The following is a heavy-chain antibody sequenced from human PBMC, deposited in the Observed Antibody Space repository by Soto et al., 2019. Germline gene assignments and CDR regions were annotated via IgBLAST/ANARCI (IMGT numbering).Heavy chain of an antibody. V-gene: IGHV2-5*02. D-gene: IGHD2-8*02. CDR2: IYWDDDK. Sequence: KESGPTLVQPTQTLTLTCSFSGFSLTTGGMGVGWIRQPPGKALEWLALIYWDDDKGYSPSLKSRLTITKDTSKNQVVLTMTKMDPVDTATYYCARIYCAGGNCYRRGGFYYGMDVWGQGTTVTVSS. J-gene: IGHJ6*02. CDR3: ARIYCAGGNCYRRGGFYYGMDV. CDR1: GFSLTTGGMG.